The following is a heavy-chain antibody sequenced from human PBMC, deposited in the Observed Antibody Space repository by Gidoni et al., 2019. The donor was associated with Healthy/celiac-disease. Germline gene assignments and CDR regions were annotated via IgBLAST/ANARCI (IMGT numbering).Heavy chain of an antibody. D-gene: IGHD4-17*01. Sequence: QLQLQESGPGLVKPSETPSLTCTVSGGSISSSSYYWGWIRQPPGKGLAWIGSIDYSGSTYYNPSLKSRVTISVDTAKNQFSLKLSSVTAADTAVYYCASTTVVNLGAFDIWGQGTMVTVSS. CDR3: ASTTVVNLGAFDI. V-gene: IGHV4-39*01. CDR2: IDYSGST. J-gene: IGHJ3*02. CDR1: GGSISSSSYY.